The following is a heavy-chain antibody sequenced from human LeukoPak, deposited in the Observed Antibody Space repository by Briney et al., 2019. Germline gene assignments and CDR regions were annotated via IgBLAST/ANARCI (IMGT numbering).Heavy chain of an antibody. V-gene: IGHV1-18*01. CDR1: GYSFISYG. Sequence: ASVKVSCKTSGYSFISYGISWVRQAPGQGLEWMGWISGNNGNTKYGQKFHDRVTMTTDTSTSTAHMELRSLRSDDTAVYYCARDGIGDHFWSLFDYWGQGALVTVSS. CDR3: ARDGIGDHFWSLFDY. CDR2: ISGNNGNT. D-gene: IGHD3-3*02. J-gene: IGHJ4*02.